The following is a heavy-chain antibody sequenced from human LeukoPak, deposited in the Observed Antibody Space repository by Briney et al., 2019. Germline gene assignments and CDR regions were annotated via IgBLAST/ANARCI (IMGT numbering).Heavy chain of an antibody. CDR2: IYYSGST. Sequence: SETLSLTCTVSGGSISSYYWGWIRQPPGKGLEWIGSIYYSGSTYYNPSLKSRVTISVDTSKNQFSLKLSSVTAADTAVYYCARHWRYCSSTSCITLADYWGQGTLVTVSS. J-gene: IGHJ4*02. V-gene: IGHV4-39*01. CDR1: GGSISSYY. D-gene: IGHD2-2*01. CDR3: ARHWRYCSSTSCITLADY.